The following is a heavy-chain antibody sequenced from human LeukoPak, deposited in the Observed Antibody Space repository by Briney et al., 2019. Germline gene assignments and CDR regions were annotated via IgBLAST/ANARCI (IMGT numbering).Heavy chain of an antibody. D-gene: IGHD4-11*01. V-gene: IGHV3-33*01. CDR1: GFTFSSYG. CDR3: ARGPGDYDASDI. CDR2: IKENGNEQ. J-gene: IGHJ3*02. Sequence: PGRSLRPSCAASGFTFSSYGMHWVRQAPGKGPEWVAHIKENGNEQYYADSVRGRFTISRDNVKQSLCLQMNNLRVEDTAVYYCARGPGDYDASDIWGQGTMVTVSS.